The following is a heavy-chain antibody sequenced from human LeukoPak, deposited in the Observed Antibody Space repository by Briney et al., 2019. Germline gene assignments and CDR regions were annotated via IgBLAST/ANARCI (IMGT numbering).Heavy chain of an antibody. CDR2: IIPIFGTA. Sequence: ASVKVSCKASGGTFSSYAISWVRQAPGQGLEWMGGIIPIFGTANYAQKFQGRVTITADESTSTAYMELSSLRSEDTAVYYCARGRTGYYYDSRGYYPFDYWGQGTLVTVSS. V-gene: IGHV1-69*13. CDR1: GGTFSSYA. CDR3: ARGRTGYYYDSRGYYPFDY. J-gene: IGHJ4*02. D-gene: IGHD3-22*01.